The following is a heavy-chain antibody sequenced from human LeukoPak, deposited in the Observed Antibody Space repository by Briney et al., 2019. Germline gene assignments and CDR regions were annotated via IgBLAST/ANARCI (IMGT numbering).Heavy chain of an antibody. CDR2: MNPNSGNT. J-gene: IGHJ5*02. Sequence: ASVKVSCKASGYTFTSYDINWVRQATGQGLEWMGWMNPNSGNTGYAQKFQGRVTMTRNASISTAYMELSSLRSEDTAVYYCARRPGLLYSFAFPWFDPWGQGTLVTVSS. D-gene: IGHD2-2*02. CDR3: ARRPGLLYSFAFPWFDP. V-gene: IGHV1-8*01. CDR1: GYTFTSYD.